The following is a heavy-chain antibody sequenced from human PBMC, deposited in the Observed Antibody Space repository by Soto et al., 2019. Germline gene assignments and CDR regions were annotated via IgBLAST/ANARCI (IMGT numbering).Heavy chain of an antibody. Sequence: GGSLRLSCAASGFTFSSDAMHWVRQAPGKGLEWVAVISYDGSNKYYADSVKGRFTISRDNSKNTLYLQMNSLRAEDTAVYYCARTNPKRDYWGQGTLVTVSS. CDR2: ISYDGSNK. CDR1: GFTFSSDA. V-gene: IGHV3-30-3*02. CDR3: ARTNPKRDY. J-gene: IGHJ4*02.